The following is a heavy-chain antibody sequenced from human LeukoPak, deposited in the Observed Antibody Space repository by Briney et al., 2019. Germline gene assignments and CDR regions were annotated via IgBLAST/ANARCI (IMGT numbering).Heavy chain of an antibody. CDR1: GGSTGSAGYY. CDR3: ASMSGYYSKFDC. D-gene: IGHD3-22*01. CDR2: INYSGNT. V-gene: IGHV4-31*03. Sequence: PSETLSLTCTVSGGSTGSAGYYWSWIRQHPGKGLEWIAYINYSGNTYHNPSPKSRVTISVDTSRNQFSLKLNSVTAADTAIYYCASMSGYYSKFDCWGQGTLVTVSS. J-gene: IGHJ4*02.